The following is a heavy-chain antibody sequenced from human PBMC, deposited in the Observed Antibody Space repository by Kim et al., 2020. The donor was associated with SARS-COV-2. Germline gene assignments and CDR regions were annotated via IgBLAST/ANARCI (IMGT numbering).Heavy chain of an antibody. CDR1: GFTFSKYW. CDR2: INDDGSKK. V-gene: IGHV3-7*01. Sequence: GGSLRLSCVASGFTFSKYWMNWVRQAPGKGLEWVAVINDDGSKKYYADSVKGRFTISRDNAKNSLYLQMNSLRVEDTAVYYCARDFDYWGQGALVTVSS. CDR3: ARDFDY. J-gene: IGHJ4*02.